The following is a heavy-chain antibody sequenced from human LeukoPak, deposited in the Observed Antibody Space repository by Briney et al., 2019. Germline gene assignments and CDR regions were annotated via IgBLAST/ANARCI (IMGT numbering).Heavy chain of an antibody. Sequence: GRSLRLSCAASGFTFDDYVMHRVRQAPGKGLEWVSGITWNSDTIAYADSVKGRFTISRDNAKNSLYLQMNSLRAEDAAVYFCAKAPVTSCRGAYCYPFDSWGQGTLVTVSS. CDR2: ITWNSDTI. J-gene: IGHJ4*02. CDR3: AKAPVTSCRGAYCYPFDS. D-gene: IGHD2-21*01. CDR1: GFTFDDYV. V-gene: IGHV3-9*01.